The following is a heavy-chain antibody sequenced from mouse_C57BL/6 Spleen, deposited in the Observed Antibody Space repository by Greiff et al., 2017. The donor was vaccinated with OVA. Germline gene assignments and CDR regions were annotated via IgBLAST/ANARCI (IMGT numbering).Heavy chain of an antibody. Sequence: QVQLQQSGPELVKPGASVKISCKASGYAFSSSWMNWVKQRPGKGLEWIGRIYPGDGDTNYNGKFKGKATLTADKSSSTAYMQLSSLTSEDSAVYFCAREIYYYGSSYEDFAYWGQGTLVTVSA. CDR2: IYPGDGDT. CDR1: GYAFSSSW. J-gene: IGHJ3*01. V-gene: IGHV1-82*01. D-gene: IGHD1-1*01. CDR3: AREIYYYGSSYEDFAY.